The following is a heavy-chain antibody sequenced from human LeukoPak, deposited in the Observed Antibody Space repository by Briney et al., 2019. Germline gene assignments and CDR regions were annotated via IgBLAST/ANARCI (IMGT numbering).Heavy chain of an antibody. D-gene: IGHD3-10*01. V-gene: IGHV4-59*01. CDR2: IYYSGST. CDR3: ATYPMVRGMAFDY. CDR1: GGSISSYY. J-gene: IGHJ4*02. Sequence: SETLSLTCTVPGGSISSYYWSWIRQPPGKGLEWIGYIYYSGSTNYNPSLKSRVTISVDTSKNQFSLKLSSVTAADTAVYYCATYPMVRGMAFDYWGQGTLVTVSS.